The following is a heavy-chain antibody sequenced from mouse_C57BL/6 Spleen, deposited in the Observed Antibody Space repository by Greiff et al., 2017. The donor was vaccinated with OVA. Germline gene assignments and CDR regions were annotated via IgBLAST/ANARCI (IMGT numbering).Heavy chain of an antibody. CDR1: GYTFTSYW. CDR3: ARWRDGYYDYAMEY. Sequence: QVQLQQPGAELVKPGASVKLSCKASGYTFTSYWMHWVKQRPGQGLEWIGMIHPNSGSTNYNEKFKSKATLTVDKSSSTAYMQLSSLTSEDSAVYYCARWRDGYYDYAMEYWGQGTSVTVSS. CDR2: IHPNSGST. D-gene: IGHD2-3*01. J-gene: IGHJ4*01. V-gene: IGHV1-64*01.